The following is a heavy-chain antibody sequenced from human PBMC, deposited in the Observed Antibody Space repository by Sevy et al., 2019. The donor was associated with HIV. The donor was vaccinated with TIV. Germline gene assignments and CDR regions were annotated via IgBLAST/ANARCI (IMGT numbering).Heavy chain of an antibody. V-gene: IGHV1-18*01. D-gene: IGHD3-3*01. CDR2: INTYNGNT. J-gene: IGHJ6*02. Sequence: ASVKVSCKASGYNLSSYGISWVRQAPGQGLEWMGWINTYNGNTKYAQKLQGRITMTTDTATSTAYMEVRSLRSDDTAVYYCARDKSVQVIFGVVRYNYGMDVWGQGTTGTVSS. CDR1: GYNLSSYG. CDR3: ARDKSVQVIFGVVRYNYGMDV.